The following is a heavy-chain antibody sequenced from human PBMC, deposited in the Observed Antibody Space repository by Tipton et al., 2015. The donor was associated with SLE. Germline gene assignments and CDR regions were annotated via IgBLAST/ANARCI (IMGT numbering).Heavy chain of an antibody. CDR2: IYYSGST. CDR3: ARDSGLGSSLDFDY. J-gene: IGHJ4*02. D-gene: IGHD6-6*01. Sequence: TLSLTCTVSGGSISSHYWTWIRQPPGKGLEWIGYIYYSGSTNYNPSLKSRVTISVDTSKNQFSLKLSSVTAADTAVYYCARDSGLGSSLDFDYWGQGTLVTVSS. CDR1: GGSISSHY. V-gene: IGHV4-59*11.